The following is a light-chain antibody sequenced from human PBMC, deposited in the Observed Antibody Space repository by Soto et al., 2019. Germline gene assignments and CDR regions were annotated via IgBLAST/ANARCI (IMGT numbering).Light chain of an antibody. CDR3: CAYAGSNSYV. CDR1: RSDVGSFDL. J-gene: IGLJ1*01. Sequence: QCVLTQPASVSGSPGQSITISCSGTRSDVGSFDLVSWYQQHPGKAPKLMIYEVTKRPSGISNRFSGSKSGNTASLTISGLQAEDEADYYCCAYAGSNSYVVGTGTKLTVL. V-gene: IGLV2-23*02. CDR2: EVT.